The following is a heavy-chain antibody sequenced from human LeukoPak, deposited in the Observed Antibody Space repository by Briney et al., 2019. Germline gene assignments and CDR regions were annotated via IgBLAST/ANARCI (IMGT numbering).Heavy chain of an antibody. CDR1: AFTFSSYA. J-gene: IGHJ4*02. CDR3: AREAHTWDGEYYFDY. V-gene: IGHV3-30*04. Sequence: GGSLRLSCAASAFTFSSYAMHWVRQAPGKGLEWVAVISYDGSNKHYADSVKGRFTISRDNSKNTLYLQMNSLRAEDTAVYYCAREAHTWDGEYYFDYWGQGTLVTVSS. D-gene: IGHD1-26*01. CDR2: ISYDGSNK.